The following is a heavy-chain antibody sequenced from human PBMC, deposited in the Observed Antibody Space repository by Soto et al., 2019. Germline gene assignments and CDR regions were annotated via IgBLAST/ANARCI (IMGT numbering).Heavy chain of an antibody. V-gene: IGHV3-9*01. J-gene: IGHJ4*02. Sequence: GGTLRLSCAASGFTFDDYAMHWVRQAPGKGLEWVSGISWNSGSIGYADSVKGRFTISRDNAKNSLYLQMNSLRAEDTALYYCAKDKSLGAAFFDYWGQGTLVTVSS. CDR1: GFTFDDYA. CDR2: ISWNSGSI. D-gene: IGHD3-10*01. CDR3: AKDKSLGAAFFDY.